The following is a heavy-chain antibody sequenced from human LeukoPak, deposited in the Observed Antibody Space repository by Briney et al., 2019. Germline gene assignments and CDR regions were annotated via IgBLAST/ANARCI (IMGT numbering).Heavy chain of an antibody. D-gene: IGHD5-24*01. CDR2: ISSSGSTI. CDR3: ARDGDGYNWGYYFDY. CDR1: GFTFSSYE. V-gene: IGHV3-48*03. Sequence: PGGSLRLSCAASGFTFSSYEMNWVRQAPGKGLEWVSYISSSGSTIYYADSVKGRFTISRDNAKNSLHLQMNSLRAEDTAVYYCARDGDGYNWGYYFDYWGQGTLVTVSS. J-gene: IGHJ4*02.